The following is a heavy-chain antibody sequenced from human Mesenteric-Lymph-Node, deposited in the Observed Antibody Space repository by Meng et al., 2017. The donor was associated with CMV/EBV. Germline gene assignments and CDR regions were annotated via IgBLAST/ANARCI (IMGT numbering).Heavy chain of an antibody. J-gene: IGHJ5*02. CDR2: IWYDERNK. V-gene: IGHV3-33*01. Sequence: GESLKISCAASGFTFSTYGMHWVRQAPGKGLEWVAVIWYDERNKYYAESVRGRFTISKDESKNTLYLQMSSLRAEDTAVYYCARGYSGTNWFDPRGQGTLVTVSS. CDR3: ARGYSGTNWFDP. D-gene: IGHD1-26*01. CDR1: GFTFSTYG.